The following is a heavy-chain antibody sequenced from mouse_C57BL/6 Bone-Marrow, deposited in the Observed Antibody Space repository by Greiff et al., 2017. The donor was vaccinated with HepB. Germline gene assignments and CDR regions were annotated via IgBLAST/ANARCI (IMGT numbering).Heavy chain of an antibody. CDR2: INPGSGGT. D-gene: IGHD1-1*01. CDR3: ARSCTTVVAAYYFDY. J-gene: IGHJ2*01. Sequence: VQLQQSGAELVRPGTSVKVSCKASGYAFTNYLIEWVKQRPGQGLEWIGVINPGSGGTNYNEKFKGKATLTADKSSSTAYMQLSSLTSEDSAVYYCARSCTTVVAAYYFDYWGQGTTLTVSS. CDR1: GYAFTNYL. V-gene: IGHV1-54*01.